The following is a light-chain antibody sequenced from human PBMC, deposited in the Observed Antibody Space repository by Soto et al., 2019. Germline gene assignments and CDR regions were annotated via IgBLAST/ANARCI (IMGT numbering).Light chain of an antibody. CDR3: QQYNSWPLIT. J-gene: IGKJ5*01. CDR1: QSVSSSY. CDR2: GAS. Sequence: EIVLTQSPATLSLSPGERATLSCRASQSVSSSYLAWYQQKPGQAPRLLIFGASTRATGIPDRFSGSGSGTDFTLTISFLQSEDFAVYYCQQYNSWPLITFGPGTRLEI. V-gene: IGKV3-15*01.